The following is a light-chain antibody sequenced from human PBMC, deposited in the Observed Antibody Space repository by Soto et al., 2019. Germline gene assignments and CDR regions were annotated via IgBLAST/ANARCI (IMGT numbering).Light chain of an antibody. J-gene: IGKJ1*01. Sequence: DIQMTQSPSTLPASVGDRVTITCRASQSISSWLAWYQQKPGKAPKLLIYKASSLESGVPSRFSGSGSGTEFTLIISSLQPDDFATYYCQQYNIYWTFGQGTTVEIK. CDR1: QSISSW. CDR2: KAS. V-gene: IGKV1-5*03. CDR3: QQYNIYWT.